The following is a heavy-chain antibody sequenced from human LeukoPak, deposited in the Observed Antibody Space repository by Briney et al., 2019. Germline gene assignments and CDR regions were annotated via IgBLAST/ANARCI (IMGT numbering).Heavy chain of an antibody. V-gene: IGHV4-59*01. CDR3: ARVFYYGSGTFDL. J-gene: IGHJ2*01. CDR2: IYYSGST. Sequence: SETLSLTCTVSGGSLSSYYWSWIRQPPGKGLEWIGYIYYSGSTTYNPSLRSRVTISVDASKNQFSLKLSSVTAADTAVYYCARVFYYGSGTFDLWGRGTLVTVSS. CDR1: GGSLSSYY. D-gene: IGHD3-10*01.